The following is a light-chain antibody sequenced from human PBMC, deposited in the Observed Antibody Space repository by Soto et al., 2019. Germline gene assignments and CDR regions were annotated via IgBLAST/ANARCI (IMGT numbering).Light chain of an antibody. Sequence: QSVLTQPPSAXASPGQSVTISCAGTSSDVGGYNYVSWYQQYPGKVPKLMIYEVSERPSGVPDRFSGSKSGNTAFLTVSGLQAEDEADYYCLSYADTAYVFGTGTKVTVL. CDR2: EVS. V-gene: IGLV2-8*01. J-gene: IGLJ1*01. CDR1: SSDVGGYNY. CDR3: LSYADTAYV.